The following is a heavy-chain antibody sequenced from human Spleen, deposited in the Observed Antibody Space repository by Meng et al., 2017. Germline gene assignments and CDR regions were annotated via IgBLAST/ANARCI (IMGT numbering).Heavy chain of an antibody. D-gene: IGHD2-2*01. Sequence: GESLKISCAASGFTFSSYSMHWVRQAPGKGLERVAVMLYDGSDKYCAGSVKGRFTISRDNSKNTLYLQMNSLRPEDTAVYYCARGDIVVVPAATFDYWGQGTLVTVSS. CDR3: ARGDIVVVPAATFDY. CDR2: MLYDGSDK. V-gene: IGHV3-30*01. J-gene: IGHJ4*02. CDR1: GFTFSSYS.